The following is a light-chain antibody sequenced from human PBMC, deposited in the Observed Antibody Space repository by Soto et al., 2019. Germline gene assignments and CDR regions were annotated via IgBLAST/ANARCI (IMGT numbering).Light chain of an antibody. CDR3: QQSYRNPIT. CDR1: QSISNY. CDR2: AAS. V-gene: IGKV1-39*01. J-gene: IGKJ5*01. Sequence: DIQMTQSASSPSASVGDRVTITCRASQSISNYLNWYQQKPGKAPNLLIHAASSLQSGVPPRFSGSGSGTDFTLTISSLQPEDFATYFCQQSYRNPITFGQGTRLEI.